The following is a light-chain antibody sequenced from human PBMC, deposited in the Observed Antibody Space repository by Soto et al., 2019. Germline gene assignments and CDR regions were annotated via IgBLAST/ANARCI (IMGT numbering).Light chain of an antibody. CDR2: DTS. CDR1: QSISSS. V-gene: IGKV3-11*01. Sequence: EIVLTQSPVTLYLSPGEGATLSCRASQSISSSLAWYQHKRGQAPRLLIYDTSKRATGIPARFSGGGSGTDFTLTISSLEPEDFAVYYCQHGSNWPPVTFGGGTKVEIK. CDR3: QHGSNWPPVT. J-gene: IGKJ4*01.